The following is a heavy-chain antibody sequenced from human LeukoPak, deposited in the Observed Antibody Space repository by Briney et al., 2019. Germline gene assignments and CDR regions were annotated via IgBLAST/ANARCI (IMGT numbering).Heavy chain of an antibody. CDR1: GGSISSYY. V-gene: IGHV4-4*07. D-gene: IGHD6-13*01. CDR2: IYTSGST. Sequence: PSETLSLTCTVSGGSISSYYWSWIRQPAGKGLEWIGRIYTSGSTNYNPSLKSRVTMSVDTSKNQFSLKLSSMTAADTAVYYCARVSLAAAGSSDYFDYWGQGTLVTVSS. CDR3: ARVSLAAAGSSDYFDY. J-gene: IGHJ4*02.